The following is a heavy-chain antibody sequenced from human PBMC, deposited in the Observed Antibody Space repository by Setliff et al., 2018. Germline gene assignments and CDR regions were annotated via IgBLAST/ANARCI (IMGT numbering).Heavy chain of an antibody. CDR2: INLNTGNI. CDR1: GFSFSDYL. D-gene: IGHD3-16*01. Sequence: GASVKVSCKASGFSFSDYLMNWMRQTPDQRLEWMGRINLNTGNIFYAQEFQGRVTLTRDTSTSTAYMELTGLRYDDTAIYYCARDPLGLEDITLFDYWGQGTLVTVS. J-gene: IGHJ4*02. V-gene: IGHV1-2*02. CDR3: ARDPLGLEDITLFDY.